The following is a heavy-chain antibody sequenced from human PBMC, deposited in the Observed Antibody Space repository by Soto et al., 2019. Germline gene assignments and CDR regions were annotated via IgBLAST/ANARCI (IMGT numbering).Heavy chain of an antibody. CDR2: IIPILGIA. CDR3: AREGMDFGMDV. D-gene: IGHD2-8*01. V-gene: IGHV1-69*08. J-gene: IGHJ6*02. CDR1: GGTFSSYT. Sequence: QVQLVQSGAEVKKPGSSVKVSCKAGGGTFSSYTMRWVRQAPGQGLEWMGRIIPILGIANYAQKFQGRVTITADKSTSTAYMELSSLRSEDTAVYYCAREGMDFGMDVWGQGTTVTVSS.